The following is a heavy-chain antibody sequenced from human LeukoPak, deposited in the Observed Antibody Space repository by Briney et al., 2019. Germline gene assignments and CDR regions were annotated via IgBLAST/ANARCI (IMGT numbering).Heavy chain of an antibody. CDR1: GGSISSYY. V-gene: IGHV4-59*08. CDR3: ARLIGYCSGGSCPKGNWFDP. D-gene: IGHD2-15*01. J-gene: IGHJ5*02. CDR2: IYYSGST. Sequence: SETLSLTCTVSGGSISSYYWSWIRQPPGKGLEWIGYIYYSGSTNYNPSLKSRVTISVDTFKNQFSLKLSSVTAADTAVYYCARLIGYCSGGSCPKGNWFDPWGQGTLVTVSS.